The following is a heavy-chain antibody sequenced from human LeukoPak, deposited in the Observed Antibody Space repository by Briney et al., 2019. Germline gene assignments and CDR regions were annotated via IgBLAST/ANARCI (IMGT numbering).Heavy chain of an antibody. D-gene: IGHD3-9*01. CDR1: GFTFDDYA. V-gene: IGHV3-9*01. J-gene: IGHJ1*01. Sequence: PGGSLRLSCAASGFTFDDYAMHWVRQAPGKGLEWVSGISWNSGSIDYADSVKGRFTISRDNAKNSLYLQMNSLRTEDTALYYCAKGAGPAPTIDDFFQHWGQGTLVTVSS. CDR3: AKGAGPAPTIDDFFQH. CDR2: ISWNSGSI.